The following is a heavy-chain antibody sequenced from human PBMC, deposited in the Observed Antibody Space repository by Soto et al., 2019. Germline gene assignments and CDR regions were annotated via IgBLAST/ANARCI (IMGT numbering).Heavy chain of an antibody. D-gene: IGHD2-21*01. CDR3: TRGGDAYKNGH. J-gene: IGHJ4*02. Sequence: PSETLSLTCTVSGRSVKIRTYYWSWIRQPPGKGLEWIGFIHYSGSTNYNPSLKSRVTMSVDTSKNHFSLKLTSVNAADTAVYYCTRGGDAYKNGHWGQGTLVTVS. CDR2: IHYSGST. V-gene: IGHV4-61*01. CDR1: GRSVKIRTYY.